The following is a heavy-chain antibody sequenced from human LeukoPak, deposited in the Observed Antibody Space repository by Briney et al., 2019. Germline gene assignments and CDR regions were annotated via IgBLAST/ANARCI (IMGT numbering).Heavy chain of an antibody. J-gene: IGHJ6*03. CDR2: INHSGST. CDR1: GGSFSGYY. Sequence: PSETLSLTCAVYGGSFSGYYWSWIRQPPGKGLEWIGEINHSGSTNYNPSLKSRVTISVDTSKNQFSLKLGSVTAADTAVYYCARGGDHTVTTFGYYYYMDVWGKGTTVTVSS. CDR3: ARGGDHTVTTFGYYYYMDV. D-gene: IGHD4-17*01. V-gene: IGHV4-34*01.